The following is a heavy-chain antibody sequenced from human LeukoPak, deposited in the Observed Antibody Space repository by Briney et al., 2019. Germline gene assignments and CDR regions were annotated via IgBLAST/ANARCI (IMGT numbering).Heavy chain of an antibody. V-gene: IGHV1-24*01. D-gene: IGHD2-15*01. CDR3: ATRSGGRATYYYYYMDV. CDR2: FDPEDGET. CDR1: GYTLTELS. J-gene: IGHJ6*03. Sequence: VASVKVSCKVSGYTLTELSMHWVRQAPGKGLEWMGGFDPEDGETIYAQKLQGRVTMTEDTSTDTAYMELSSLRSEDTAVYYCATRSGGRATYYYYYMDVWGKGTTVTVSS.